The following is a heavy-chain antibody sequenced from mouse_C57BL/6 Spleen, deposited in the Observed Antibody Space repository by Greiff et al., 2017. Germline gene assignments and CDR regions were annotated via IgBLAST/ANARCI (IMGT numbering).Heavy chain of an antibody. J-gene: IGHJ4*01. CDR2: IYPSDSET. V-gene: IGHV1-61*01. CDR3: ARWITTVVATDYAMDY. CDR1: GYTFTSYW. D-gene: IGHD1-1*01. Sequence: QVQLQQPGAELVRPGSSVKLSCKASGYTFTSYWMDWVKQRPGQGLEWIGNIYPSDSETHYNQKFKDKATLTVDKSSSTAYMQLSSLTSEDSAVYYCARWITTVVATDYAMDYWGQGTSVTVSS.